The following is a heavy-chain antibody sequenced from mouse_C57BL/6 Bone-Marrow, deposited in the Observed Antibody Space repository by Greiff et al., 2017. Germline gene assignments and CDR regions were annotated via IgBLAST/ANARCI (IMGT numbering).Heavy chain of an antibody. D-gene: IGHD2-5*01. J-gene: IGHJ4*01. CDR3: ARRGYYSNYRYAMDY. V-gene: IGHV2-2*01. CDR1: GFSLTSYG. CDR2: IWSGGST. Sequence: VQLVESGPGLVQPSQSLSITCTVSGFSLTSYGVHWVRQSPGQGLEWLGVIWSGGSTAYNAAFISRLSISKDNSKSQVFFKMNSLQAEDTAIYYCARRGYYSNYRYAMDYWGQGTSVTVSS.